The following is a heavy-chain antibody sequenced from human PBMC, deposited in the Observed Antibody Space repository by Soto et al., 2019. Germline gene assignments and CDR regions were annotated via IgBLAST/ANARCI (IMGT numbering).Heavy chain of an antibody. CDR1: GYSITSSSF. CDR2: IYLGGTT. Sequence: QVQLQESGPGLVKPSETLSLTCTVSGYSITSSSFWGWIRQPPGKGLEWIGSIYLGGTTYYDPSLKSRATIPVDKSKNESSLKLSSGTAADTAVYYCARPRPKYGAVYSWGQGALVTVST. V-gene: IGHV4-38-2*02. D-gene: IGHD3-16*01. CDR3: ARPRPKYGAVYS. J-gene: IGHJ4*02.